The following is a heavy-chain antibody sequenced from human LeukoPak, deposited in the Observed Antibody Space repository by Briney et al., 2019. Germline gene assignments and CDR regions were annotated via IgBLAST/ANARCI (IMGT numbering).Heavy chain of an antibody. Sequence: GASVKVSCKAYGYTFTGYYMHWVRQAPGQGLEWMGIINPSGGSTSYAQKFQGRVTMTRDMSTSTVYMELSSLRSEDTAVYYCARDRYSSGWYSLQERLQYYYYYMDVWGKGTTVTVSS. CDR2: INPSGGST. CDR3: ARDRYSSGWYSLQERLQYYYYYMDV. CDR1: GYTFTGYY. D-gene: IGHD6-19*01. J-gene: IGHJ6*03. V-gene: IGHV1-46*01.